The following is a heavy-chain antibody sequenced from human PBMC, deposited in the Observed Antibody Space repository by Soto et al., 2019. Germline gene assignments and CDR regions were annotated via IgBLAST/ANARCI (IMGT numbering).Heavy chain of an antibody. CDR1: GFTFSSYA. D-gene: IGHD6-13*01. Sequence: GGSLRLSCAASGFTFSSYAMSWVRQAPGKGLEWIAAISGNGGSTYYADSVKGRFTISRDNSKNTLYLQMNSLRAEDTAVYYCARDPNSSSWYINYYYYGMDVWGQGTTVTVSS. CDR2: ISGNGGST. J-gene: IGHJ6*02. CDR3: ARDPNSSSWYINYYYYGMDV. V-gene: IGHV3-23*01.